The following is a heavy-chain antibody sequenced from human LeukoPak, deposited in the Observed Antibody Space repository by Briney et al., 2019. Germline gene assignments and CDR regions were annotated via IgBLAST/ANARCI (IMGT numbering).Heavy chain of an antibody. V-gene: IGHV4-39*02. Sequence: PSETLSLTCFVSGDSITDSGWSWGWVRQPPGKRLEWIGTLPYDENVSDRGMPSYNPSLKSRVTISADTSKNHLSLKLSSVTAWVTASYFCARLTLTGVGGRGWFDSWGQGALVIVSS. D-gene: IGHD3-3*01. CDR2: VSDRGMP. J-gene: IGHJ5*01. CDR3: ARLTLTGVGGRGWFDS. CDR1: GDSITDSGWS.